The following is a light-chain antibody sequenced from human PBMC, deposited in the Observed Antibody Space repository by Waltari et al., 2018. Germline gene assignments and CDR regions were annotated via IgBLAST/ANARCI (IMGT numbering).Light chain of an antibody. J-gene: IGLJ3*02. Sequence: QLVLTQSPSASASLGASVKLTCTLSSGHSTNIIAWLQQQPEKGPRYLMNVNSDGSHNKGVGIPDRFSCSSSGAERYLIISSLQSEDEADYYCQTGGHGTWVFGGGTRLTVL. CDR3: QTGGHGTWV. CDR2: VNSDGSH. V-gene: IGLV4-69*01. CDR1: SGHSTNI.